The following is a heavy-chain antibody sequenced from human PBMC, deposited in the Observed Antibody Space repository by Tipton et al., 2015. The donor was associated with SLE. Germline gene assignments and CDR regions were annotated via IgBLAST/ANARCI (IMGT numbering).Heavy chain of an antibody. J-gene: IGHJ4*02. Sequence: LRLSCAVYGGSFSGYYWSWIRQPPGKGLEWIGEINHSGSTNYNPSLKSRVTISVDTSKSQFSLKLSSVTAADTAVYYCARRGVDTAMAYYFDYWGQGTLVTVSS. CDR1: GGSFSGYY. D-gene: IGHD5-18*01. V-gene: IGHV4-34*01. CDR2: INHSGST. CDR3: ARRGVDTAMAYYFDY.